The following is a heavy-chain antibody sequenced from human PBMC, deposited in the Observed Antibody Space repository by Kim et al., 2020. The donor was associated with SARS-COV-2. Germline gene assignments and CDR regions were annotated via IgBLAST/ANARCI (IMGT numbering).Heavy chain of an antibody. CDR3: VGGKEDNYGGPDAFDI. J-gene: IGHJ3*02. V-gene: IGHV4-38-2*02. CDR2: IYHKGST. CDR1: GYSISSGYY. Sequence: SETLSLTCTVSGYSISSGYYWGWIRQPPGNGLEWIGSIYHKGSTYYNPSLKSRVTISLDTPNNHFSLKLISVTATDTALYYCVGGKEDNYGGPDAFDIWGQGTMVTVSS. D-gene: IGHD4-17*01.